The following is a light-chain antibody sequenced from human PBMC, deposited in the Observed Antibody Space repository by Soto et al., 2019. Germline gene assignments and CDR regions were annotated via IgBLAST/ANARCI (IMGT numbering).Light chain of an antibody. CDR3: GTWDSSLSAGGYV. CDR2: DNN. J-gene: IGLJ1*01. Sequence: HSVLTKPPSVNAAPGQKVTISCSGSSSNIGNNYVSWYQQLPGTAPKLLIYDNNKRPSGIPDRFSGSKSGTSATLGITGLQTGDEADYYCGTWDSSLSAGGYVFGTGTKVTVL. V-gene: IGLV1-51*01. CDR1: SSNIGNNY.